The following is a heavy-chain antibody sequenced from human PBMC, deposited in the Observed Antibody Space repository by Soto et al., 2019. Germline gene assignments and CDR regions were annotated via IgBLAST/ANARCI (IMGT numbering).Heavy chain of an antibody. V-gene: IGHV4-4*02. CDR3: VRLGPYSPTNN. CDR1: GVSINSGNW. Sequence: QVQLQESGPGLVNPLGTLSLTCAVSGVSINSGNWWSWVRQPPGKGLEWIGEIHSRGNTDYNPSLASRVTVSVAMSKNQCSLRLISVTAADTAMYYCVRLGPYSPTNNWGQGTLAIVSS. D-gene: IGHD5-12*01. J-gene: IGHJ4*02. CDR2: IHSRGNT.